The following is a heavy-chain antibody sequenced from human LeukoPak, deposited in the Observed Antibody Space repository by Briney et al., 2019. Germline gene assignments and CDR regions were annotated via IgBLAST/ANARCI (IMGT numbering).Heavy chain of an antibody. CDR2: IYYSGST. V-gene: IGHV4-59*01. CDR3: ARLKYYYDSSGYRAEYFQH. D-gene: IGHD3-22*01. Sequence: SQTLSLTCTVSGGSISSYYWSSIRQPPGKGLEWIGYIYYSGSTNYNPSLKSPVTISVYTSKNQFSLKLSSVTASDTAVYYCARLKYYYDSSGYRAEYFQHWGQGTLVTVSS. CDR1: GGSISSYY. J-gene: IGHJ1*01.